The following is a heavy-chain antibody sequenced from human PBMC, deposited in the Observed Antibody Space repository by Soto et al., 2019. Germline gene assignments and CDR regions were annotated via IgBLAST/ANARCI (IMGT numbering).Heavy chain of an antibody. CDR2: MNPNNGNT. CDR3: ATSGSGWYLF. Sequence: QVQLVQSGAEVKKPGASVKVSCKVSGYTFTSYDINWVRQATGQGLEWMGWMNPNNGNTGFAQKFQGRITMTRNTSISTAYIELSSRRSEDTAVYYCATSGSGWYLFWGQGTLVTVSS. V-gene: IGHV1-8*01. J-gene: IGHJ4*02. CDR1: GYTFTSYD. D-gene: IGHD6-19*01.